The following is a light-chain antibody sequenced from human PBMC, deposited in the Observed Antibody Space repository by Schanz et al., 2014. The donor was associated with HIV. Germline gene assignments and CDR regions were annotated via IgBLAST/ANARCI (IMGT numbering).Light chain of an antibody. Sequence: DIQMTQSPSTLAASVGDRVTITCRASQTISTWLAWYQQKPGKAPNLLIYKASYLQSGVPSRFSGSGSGIEFTLTINSLQPDDFATYYCQQCVTYPYTFGQGTKLDIK. J-gene: IGKJ2*01. CDR2: KAS. V-gene: IGKV1-5*03. CDR3: QQCVTYPYT. CDR1: QTISTW.